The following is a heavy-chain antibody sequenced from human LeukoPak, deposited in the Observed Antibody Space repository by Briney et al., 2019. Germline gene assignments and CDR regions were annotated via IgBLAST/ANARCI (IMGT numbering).Heavy chain of an antibody. D-gene: IGHD3-10*01. V-gene: IGHV1-2*04. J-gene: IGHJ4*02. Sequence: ASVKVSCKASGYTFTGYYMHWVRQAPGQGLEWMGWINPNSGGTNYAQKFRGWVTMTRDTSISTAYMELSRLRSDDTAVYYCAREWRYYYGSGSYSTFDYWGQGTLVTVSS. CDR1: GYTFTGYY. CDR2: INPNSGGT. CDR3: AREWRYYYGSGSYSTFDY.